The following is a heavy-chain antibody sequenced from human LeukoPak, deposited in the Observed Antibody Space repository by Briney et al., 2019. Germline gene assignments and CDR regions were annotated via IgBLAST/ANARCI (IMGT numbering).Heavy chain of an antibody. Sequence: SETLSLTCTVSGGSISSRSYYWGWIRQPPGKGLEWIGSIYYSGSTYYNPSLKSRVTISVDTSKNQFSLKLSSVTAADTAVYYCARRPLSGYDFDYWGQGTLVTVSS. CDR1: GGSISSRSYY. CDR2: IYYSGST. D-gene: IGHD5-12*01. V-gene: IGHV4-39*01. CDR3: ARRPLSGYDFDY. J-gene: IGHJ4*02.